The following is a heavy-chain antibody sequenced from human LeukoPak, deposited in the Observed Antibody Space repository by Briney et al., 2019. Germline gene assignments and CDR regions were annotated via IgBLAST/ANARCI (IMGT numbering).Heavy chain of an antibody. CDR2: INHSGST. J-gene: IGHJ4*02. D-gene: IGHD2-2*02. CDR3: ARVRFTNCSSTSCYNSFDY. V-gene: IGHV4-34*01. Sequence: SETLSLTCAVYGGSFSGYYWSWIHQPPGKGLEWIGEINHSGSTNYNPSLKSRVTISVDTSKNQFSLKLSSVTAADTAVYYCARVRFTNCSSTSCYNSFDYWGQGTLVTVSS. CDR1: GGSFSGYY.